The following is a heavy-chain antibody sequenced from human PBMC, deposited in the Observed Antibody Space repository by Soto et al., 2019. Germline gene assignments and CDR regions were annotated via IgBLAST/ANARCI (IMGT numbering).Heavy chain of an antibody. CDR3: ALDKITGAPDNFDS. CDR2: MSPKGNII. Sequence: QEQLVESGGDVVQPGGSLRLSCKGAGFTFSDNVLHWVRQAPGKSLEWLAVMSPKGNIIIYTDSVRGRFTISRDNSKSTLYLQMNSLRPEDTAMYYCALDKITGAPDNFDSWGQGTMVTVS. J-gene: IGHJ4*02. CDR1: GFTFSDNV. D-gene: IGHD3-16*01. V-gene: IGHV3-30*10.